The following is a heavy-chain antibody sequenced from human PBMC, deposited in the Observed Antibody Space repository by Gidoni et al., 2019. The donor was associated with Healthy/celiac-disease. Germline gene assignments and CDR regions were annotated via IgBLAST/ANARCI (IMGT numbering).Heavy chain of an antibody. J-gene: IGHJ4*02. CDR3: AKVVGYSYGHFDY. CDR1: GFTFSRYA. V-gene: IGHV3-23*01. Sequence: EVQLLESGGGLVQPGGSLRLSCAASGFTFSRYAMSWVRQAPGKGLEWVSASSGSGGSTYYADSVKGRFTISRDNSKNTLYLQMNSLRAEDTAVYYCAKVVGYSYGHFDYWGQGTLVTVSS. CDR2: SSGSGGST. D-gene: IGHD5-18*01.